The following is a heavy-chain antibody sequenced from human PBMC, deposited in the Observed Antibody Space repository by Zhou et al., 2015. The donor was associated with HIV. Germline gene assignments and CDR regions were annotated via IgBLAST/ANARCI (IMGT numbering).Heavy chain of an antibody. V-gene: IGHV3-48*04. D-gene: IGHD2-21*01. CDR3: VRGDCGGDCYLY. CDR1: GFPFSSFS. CDR2: IHSSDSTI. J-gene: IGHJ4*02. Sequence: EVQLVESGGGLVQPGGSLRLSCAASGFPFSSFSMSWVRQAPGRGLEWVSYIHSSDSTIYYADSVKGRFTISRDNAKNSLYLQMNSLRVEDTAVYYCVRGDCGGDCYLYWGQGVLVTVSA.